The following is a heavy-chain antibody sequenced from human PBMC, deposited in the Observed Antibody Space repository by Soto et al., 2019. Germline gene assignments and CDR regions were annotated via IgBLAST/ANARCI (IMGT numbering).Heavy chain of an antibody. CDR1: GYTFTSYA. Sequence: GASVKLSCKSSGYTFTSYAMHWVRQAPGQRLEWMGWINAGNGNTQYSQKFQGRVTITRDTSASTAYMELSSLRSEDTAVYYCARMRSDASDIWGQGTMVTVSS. D-gene: IGHD1-26*01. V-gene: IGHV1-3*01. CDR2: INAGNGNT. J-gene: IGHJ3*02. CDR3: ARMRSDASDI.